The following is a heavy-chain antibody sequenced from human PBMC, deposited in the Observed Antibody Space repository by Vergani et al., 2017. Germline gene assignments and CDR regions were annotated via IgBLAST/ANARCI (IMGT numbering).Heavy chain of an antibody. CDR2: IRYDGSSE. J-gene: IGHJ6*02. D-gene: IGHD2/OR15-2a*01. Sequence: QVQILQSGGGVVQPGGSLRLSCTLSGFTLNTYSIHWVRQAPGKGLEWVSFIRYDGSSEYYGDSVKGRFTISRDKSKNTVNLQMNSLRTEDTAVYFCANSVIAGNVGVAYFGMDVWGRGTTVTVSS. CDR1: GFTLNTYS. V-gene: IGHV3-30*02. CDR3: ANSVIAGNVGVAYFGMDV.